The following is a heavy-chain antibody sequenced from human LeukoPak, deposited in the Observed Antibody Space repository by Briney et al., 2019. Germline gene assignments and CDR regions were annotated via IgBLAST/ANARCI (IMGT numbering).Heavy chain of an antibody. CDR3: ARDKWELSPFDY. D-gene: IGHD1-26*01. V-gene: IGHV4-34*01. J-gene: IGHJ4*02. Sequence: SETLSLTCAVYGGSFSGYYWSWIRQPPGKGLEWIGEINHSGSTNYNPSLKSRVTMSVDTSKNQFSLKLSSVTAADTAVYYCARDKWELSPFDYWGQGTLVTVSS. CDR2: INHSGST. CDR1: GGSFSGYY.